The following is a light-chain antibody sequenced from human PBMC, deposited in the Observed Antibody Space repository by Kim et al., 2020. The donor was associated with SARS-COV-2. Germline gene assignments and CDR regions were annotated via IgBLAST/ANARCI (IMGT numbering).Light chain of an antibody. V-gene: IGKV1-5*03. J-gene: IGKJ2*01. CDR2: KAS. Sequence: DIQMTQSPSTLSASVGDRVTITCQASQSISNWLAWYQQKPGKAPKLLIYKASSLESGVPSRFSGSGSGTEFTLTISSLQPDDFATYYRQQYNSYSSTFGQGTKLDI. CDR3: QQYNSYSST. CDR1: QSISNW.